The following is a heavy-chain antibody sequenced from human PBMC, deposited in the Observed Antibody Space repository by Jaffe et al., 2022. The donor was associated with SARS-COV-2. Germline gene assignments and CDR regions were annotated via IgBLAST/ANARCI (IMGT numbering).Heavy chain of an antibody. CDR1: GYTFTSYD. D-gene: IGHD2-15*01. CDR3: ARGVFDCSGGSCYYYYYGMDV. CDR2: MNPNSGNT. J-gene: IGHJ6*02. V-gene: IGHV1-8*01. Sequence: QVQLVQSGAEVKKPGASVKVSCKASGYTFTSYDINWVRQATGQGLEWMGWMNPNSGNTGYAQKFQGRVTMTRNTSISTAYMELSSLRSEDTAVYYCARGVFDCSGGSCYYYYYGMDVWGQGTTVTVSS.